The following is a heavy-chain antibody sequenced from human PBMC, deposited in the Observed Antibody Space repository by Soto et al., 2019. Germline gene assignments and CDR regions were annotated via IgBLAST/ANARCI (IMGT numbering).Heavy chain of an antibody. V-gene: IGHV4-59*01. Sequence: SETLSLTCTVSGGSISSYYWSWIRQPPGKGLEWIGYIYYSGSTNYNPSLKSRVTISVDTSKNQFSLKLSSVTAADTAVYYCARLHYYDSSGYYSSFDYWGQGTLVTVSS. CDR2: IYYSGST. D-gene: IGHD3-22*01. CDR1: GGSISSYY. CDR3: ARLHYYDSSGYYSSFDY. J-gene: IGHJ4*02.